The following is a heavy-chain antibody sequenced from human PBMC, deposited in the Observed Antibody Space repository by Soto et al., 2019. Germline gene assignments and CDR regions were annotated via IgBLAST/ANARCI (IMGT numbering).Heavy chain of an antibody. Sequence: GGSLRLSCAASGFTFSSYWMSWVRQAPGKGLEWVANIKQDGSEKYYVDSVKGRFTISRDNAKDSLYLQMNSLRAEDTAVYYCASGQVQLRFLEWSYYYYYYYMDVWGKGTTVTVSS. V-gene: IGHV3-7*01. J-gene: IGHJ6*03. D-gene: IGHD3-3*01. CDR2: IKQDGSEK. CDR1: GFTFSSYW. CDR3: ASGQVQLRFLEWSYYYYYYYMDV.